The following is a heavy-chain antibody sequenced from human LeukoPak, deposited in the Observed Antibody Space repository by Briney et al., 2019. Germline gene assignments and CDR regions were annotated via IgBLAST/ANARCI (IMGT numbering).Heavy chain of an antibody. CDR3: AKDSNYGGGALDY. V-gene: IGHV3-9*03. D-gene: IGHD4-11*01. Sequence: GGSLRLSCAASGFTFDDYAMHWVRQAPGKGLEWVSGISWNSGSIGYADSVKGRFTISRDNAKNSLYLQMNSLRAEDMALYYCAKDSNYGGGALDYWGQGTLVTVSS. CDR2: ISWNSGSI. J-gene: IGHJ4*02. CDR1: GFTFDDYA.